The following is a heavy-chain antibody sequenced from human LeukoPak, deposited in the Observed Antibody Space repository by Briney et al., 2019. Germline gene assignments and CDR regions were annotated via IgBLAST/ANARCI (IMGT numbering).Heavy chain of an antibody. V-gene: IGHV3-74*01. D-gene: IGHD3-22*01. Sequence: GASLRLSCAASGFTFSTYWMHWVRQAPGKGLEWVSRIKSDGSTNYADSVKGRFTISRDNAKNTVSLQMNSLRPEDTGVYYCARAPSEIGGYYPEYFRHWGQGTLVTVSS. CDR1: GFTFSTYW. CDR2: IKSDGST. CDR3: ARAPSEIGGYYPEYFRH. J-gene: IGHJ1*01.